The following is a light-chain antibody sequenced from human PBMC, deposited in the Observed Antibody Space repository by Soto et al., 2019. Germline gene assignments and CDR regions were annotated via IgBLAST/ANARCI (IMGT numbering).Light chain of an antibody. J-gene: IGLJ1*01. Sequence: QSALTQPASVSGSPGQSITISCTGTNSDIGSFDLVSSYQQHPGKAPKLMIYDVNKRPSGVSDRFSGSKSGNTASLTISGLQAEDDADYYCYSYAGSSVFYVFGTGTKLTVL. CDR2: DVN. CDR3: YSYAGSSVFYV. CDR1: NSDIGSFDL. V-gene: IGLV2-23*02.